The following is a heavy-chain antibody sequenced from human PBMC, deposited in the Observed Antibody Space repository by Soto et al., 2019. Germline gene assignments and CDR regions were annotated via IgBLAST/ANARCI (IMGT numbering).Heavy chain of an antibody. CDR1: GGSISSGGYY. J-gene: IGHJ6*02. V-gene: IGHV4-31*03. Sequence: TSETLSLTCTVSGGSISSGGYYWSWIRQHPGKGLEWIGYIYYSGSTYYNPSLKSRVTISVDTSKNQFSLKLSSVTAADTAVYYCARDLLHDYSNNRGGMDVWGQGTTVTVSS. D-gene: IGHD4-4*01. CDR2: IYYSGST. CDR3: ARDLLHDYSNNRGGMDV.